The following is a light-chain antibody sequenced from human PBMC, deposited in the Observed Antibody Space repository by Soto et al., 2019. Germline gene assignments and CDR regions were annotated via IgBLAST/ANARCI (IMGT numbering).Light chain of an antibody. CDR3: ASWDDTLSGRV. CDR1: SSDIGSNY. V-gene: IGLV1-47*01. CDR2: KND. J-gene: IGLJ3*02. Sequence: QSVLTQPPSASGTPGQRVTISCTGSSSDIGSNYVYWYQQLPEMAPKLLIYKNDQRPSGISERFSGSKSGTSASLAISGLRTEDEANYYCASWDDTLSGRVFGGWTKVTVL.